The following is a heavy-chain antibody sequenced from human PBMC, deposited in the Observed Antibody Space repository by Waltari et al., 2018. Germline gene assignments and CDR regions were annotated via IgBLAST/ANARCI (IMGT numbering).Heavy chain of an antibody. Sequence: QVQLQESGPGLVKPSQTLSLPCPVPGGSIRRGNYYWSWIRQPAGKGLEWIGHVFNSGNTNSNPSLKSRVTMSVDTSKNHFSLDLESVSTPDTSIYFCARSFGGSGSYKFDYWGQGILVTVSS. CDR2: VFNSGNT. V-gene: IGHV4-61*02. J-gene: IGHJ4*02. CDR1: GGSIRRGNYY. CDR3: ARSFGGSGSYKFDY. D-gene: IGHD3-10*01.